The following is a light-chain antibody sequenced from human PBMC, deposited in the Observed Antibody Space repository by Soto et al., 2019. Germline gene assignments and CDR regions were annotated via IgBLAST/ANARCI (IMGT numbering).Light chain of an antibody. CDR1: SSDVENYNL. J-gene: IGLJ3*02. CDR2: EVN. Sequence: QSALTQPASVSGSPGQSITISCTGTSSDVENYNLVSWYQQHPGKDPKLMIYEVNKRPSGVSNRFSGSKSGNTASLTISGLQAEDEADYYCCSYACSSRSGVFGGGTKLTVL. V-gene: IGLV2-23*02. CDR3: CSYACSSRSGV.